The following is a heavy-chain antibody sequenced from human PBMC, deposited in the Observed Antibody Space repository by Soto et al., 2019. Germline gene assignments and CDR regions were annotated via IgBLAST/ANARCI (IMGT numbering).Heavy chain of an antibody. CDR1: GYTFTSYG. J-gene: IGHJ6*02. CDR2: ISAYNGNT. CDR3: ARDTDIYGDPTYYYYGMDV. Sequence: ASVKVSCKASGYTFTSYGISWVRQAPGQGLEWMGWISAYNGNTNYAQKLQGRVTMTTDTSTSTAYMELRSLRSDDTAVYYCARDTDIYGDPTYYYYGMDVWGQGTTLTV. V-gene: IGHV1-18*01. D-gene: IGHD4-17*01.